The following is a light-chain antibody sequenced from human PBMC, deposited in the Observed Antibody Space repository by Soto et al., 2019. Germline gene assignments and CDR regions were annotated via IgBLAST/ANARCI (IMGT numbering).Light chain of an antibody. Sequence: IVMTQSPLSLPVTPGEPASISCRSSQSLLHSNGYNYLDWYLQKPGQSPQLLIYLGSNRASGVPDRFSGSGSGTDFTLKISRVEAEDVGVYYCMQELQTSWTFGQGTKVEIK. CDR2: LGS. CDR3: MQELQTSWT. J-gene: IGKJ1*01. CDR1: QSLLHSNGYNY. V-gene: IGKV2-28*01.